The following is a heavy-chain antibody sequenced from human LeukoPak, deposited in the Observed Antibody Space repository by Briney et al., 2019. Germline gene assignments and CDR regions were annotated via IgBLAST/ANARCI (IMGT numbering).Heavy chain of an antibody. Sequence: ASVKVSCKASGYTFTGYYMHWVRQAPGQGLEWMGWINPNSGGTNYPQKFQGRVTMTRDTSISTAYMELSRLRSDDTAVYYCARALGDYDILTGYYKDNWFDPWGQGTLVTVSS. CDR3: ARALGDYDILTGYYKDNWFDP. V-gene: IGHV1-2*02. CDR1: GYTFTGYY. D-gene: IGHD3-9*01. J-gene: IGHJ5*02. CDR2: INPNSGGT.